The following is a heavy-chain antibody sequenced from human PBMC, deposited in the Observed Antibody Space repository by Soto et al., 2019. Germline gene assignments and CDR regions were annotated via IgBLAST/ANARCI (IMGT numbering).Heavy chain of an antibody. CDR3: ARNMDYYYGPGSGNGHGF. J-gene: IGHJ6*02. CDR2: INPKFGDT. CDR1: GYTFTAYY. Sequence: QVQLVQSGAEVTEPGDSVRVSCEASGYTFTAYYIHWVRQAPGQGLEWMGWINPKFGDTTYAQDFQGRVSMTGDMSISTGYMELSRLTSDDTAIYYCARNMDYYYGPGSGNGHGFWGQGTTVTVFS. V-gene: IGHV1-2*02. D-gene: IGHD3-10*01.